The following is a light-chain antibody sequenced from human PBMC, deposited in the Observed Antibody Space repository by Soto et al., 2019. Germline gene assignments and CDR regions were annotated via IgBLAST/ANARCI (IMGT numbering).Light chain of an antibody. CDR1: NSDVGSYNL. Sequence: QSVLTQPASVSGSPGQSITISCTGTNSDVGSYNLVSWYQQHPGKAPKVMIYEVSKRPSGVPNRFSGPKSGNTASLTISGLQAEDEADYYCCSYAGSSTYVFGTGTKVTVL. CDR3: CSYAGSSTYV. V-gene: IGLV2-23*02. J-gene: IGLJ1*01. CDR2: EVS.